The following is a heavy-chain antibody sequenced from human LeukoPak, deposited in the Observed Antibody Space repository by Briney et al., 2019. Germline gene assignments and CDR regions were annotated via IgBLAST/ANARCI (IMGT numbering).Heavy chain of an antibody. CDR1: GDSVSSGSNY. CDR2: NSWTT. J-gene: IGHJ6*03. CDR3: ARVPRGSTVGTLPYFYYYMDV. Sequence: SETLSLTCTVSGDSVSSGSNYWSWIRQPAGKGLEWSGRNSWTTNYNPSLKSRVTISVDTSKNQFSLKLSSVTAADTAVYYCARVPRGSTVGTLPYFYYYMDVLGKGTTVIVSS. V-gene: IGHV4-61*02. D-gene: IGHD1-26*01.